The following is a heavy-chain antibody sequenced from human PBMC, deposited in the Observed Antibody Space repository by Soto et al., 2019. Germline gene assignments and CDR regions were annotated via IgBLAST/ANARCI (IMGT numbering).Heavy chain of an antibody. Sequence: QVQLHQWGAGLLKPSETLSLACSLYSGSLSGYYWSWIRQPPGKGLEWIGEISPSGTTNYSPSLKGRVSISVDTSKNQFSLNLTSLTAADTAVYYCARAPKVSGSAQTRPDFWGQGSLVTVSS. CDR3: ARAPKVSGSAQTRPDF. D-gene: IGHD6-6*01. CDR2: ISPSGTT. CDR1: SGSLSGYY. J-gene: IGHJ4*02. V-gene: IGHV4-34*01.